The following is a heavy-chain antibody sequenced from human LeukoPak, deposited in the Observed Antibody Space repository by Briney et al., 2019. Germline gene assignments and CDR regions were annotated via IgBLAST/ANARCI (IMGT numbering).Heavy chain of an antibody. J-gene: IGHJ3*01. CDR2: ISSSSSYI. Sequence: VGSLRLSCAASGFTFSSYSMNWVRQAPGKGLEWVSSISSSSSYIYYADSVKGRFTISRDNAKNSLYLQMNSLRAEDTAVYYCARSPPQGRAHLWGQGTMVTVSS. CDR1: GFTFSSYS. CDR3: ARSPPQGRAHL. V-gene: IGHV3-21*01.